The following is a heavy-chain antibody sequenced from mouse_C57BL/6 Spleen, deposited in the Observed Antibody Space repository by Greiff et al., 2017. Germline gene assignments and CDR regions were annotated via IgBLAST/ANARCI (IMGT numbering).Heavy chain of an antibody. CDR1: GFTFSDYG. D-gene: IGHD1-1*01. CDR3: ARLTTGWYFDY. CDR2: ISSGSSTI. J-gene: IGHJ2*01. V-gene: IGHV5-17*01. Sequence: EVNVVESGGGLVKPGGSLKLSCAASGFTFSDYGMHWVRQAPEKGLEWVAYISSGSSTIYYADKVKGRFTISRNNAKNTLFLQMTSLRSEDTAMYYCARLTTGWYFDYWGQGTTLTVSS.